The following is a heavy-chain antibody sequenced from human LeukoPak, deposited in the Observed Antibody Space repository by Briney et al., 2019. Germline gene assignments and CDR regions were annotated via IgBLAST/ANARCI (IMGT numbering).Heavy chain of an antibody. J-gene: IGHJ3*01. Sequence: PGGSLRLSCAAPGFTFSSYSMNWVRHAPGKGLEWVSSISSSSYIYYADSVKGRFTISRDNAKNSLYLQMNSLRAEDTAVYYCWVQQLSNWGQGAMVTVSS. CDR1: GFTFSSYS. V-gene: IGHV3-21*01. CDR2: ISSSSYI. CDR3: WVQQLSN. D-gene: IGHD6-13*01.